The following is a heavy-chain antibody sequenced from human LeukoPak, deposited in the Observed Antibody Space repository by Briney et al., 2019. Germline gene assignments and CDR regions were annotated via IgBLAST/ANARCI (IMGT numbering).Heavy chain of an antibody. CDR3: AKSPSASSWYGLGY. V-gene: IGHV3-23*01. CDR2: ISGSGGST. D-gene: IGHD6-13*01. Sequence: PGGSLRLSCAASGFTFSSYSMNWVRQAPGKELEWVSAISGSGGSTYYADSVKGRFTISRDNSKNTLYLQMNSLRAEDTAVYYCAKSPSASSWYGLGYWGQGTLVTVSS. CDR1: GFTFSSYS. J-gene: IGHJ4*02.